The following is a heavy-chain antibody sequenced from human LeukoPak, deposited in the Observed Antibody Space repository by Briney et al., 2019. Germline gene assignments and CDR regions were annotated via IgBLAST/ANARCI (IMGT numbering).Heavy chain of an antibody. CDR1: GYSFTTYW. CDR3: ARHSEGTAMVEVDY. CDR2: IYPGDSDT. D-gene: IGHD5-18*01. Sequence: GESLKISCRGSGYSFTTYWIGWVRQMPGEGLEWMGIIYPGDSDTRYSPSFQGQVTISADKSISTAYLQWSSLKASDTAMYYCARHSEGTAMVEVDYWGQGTLVTVSS. V-gene: IGHV5-51*01. J-gene: IGHJ4*02.